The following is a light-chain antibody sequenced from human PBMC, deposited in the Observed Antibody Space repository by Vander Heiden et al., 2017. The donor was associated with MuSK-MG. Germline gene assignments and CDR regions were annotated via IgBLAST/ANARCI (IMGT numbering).Light chain of an antibody. CDR2: STN. CDR3: VLYMGSGMSV. J-gene: IGLJ2*01. Sequence: QTVVTQEPSFSVSPGGTVTLTCGLSSGSVSTSYYPSWYQQTPGQAPRTLIYSTNTRSSGVPDRFSGSILGNKAALTITGAQADDESDDYCVLYMGSGMSVFGGGTKLT. V-gene: IGLV8-61*01. CDR1: SGSVSTSYY.